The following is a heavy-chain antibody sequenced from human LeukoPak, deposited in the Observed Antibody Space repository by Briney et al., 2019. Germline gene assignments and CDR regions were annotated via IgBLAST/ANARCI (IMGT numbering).Heavy chain of an antibody. CDR3: AKHMRATNTYSFFGLDV. CDR2: INWNGGGT. Sequence: GGSLRLSCAATGFTFKDYGMHWVRQPPGKGLEWVSSINWNGGGTDYADFVKGRFTISRDNAKNSLYLQLSSLRPEDTALYYCAKHMRATNTYSFFGLDVWGQGTTVTVSS. D-gene: IGHD1-26*01. J-gene: IGHJ6*02. CDR1: GFTFKDYG. V-gene: IGHV3-9*01.